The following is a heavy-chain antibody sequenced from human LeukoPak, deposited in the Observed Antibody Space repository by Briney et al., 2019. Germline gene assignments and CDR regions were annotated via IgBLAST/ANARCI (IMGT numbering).Heavy chain of an antibody. Sequence: SETLSLTCTVSDGSVSSCYWSWIRQPPGKGLEWIGYIYFSGTTNYNPSLKSRVAISVDTSKNQFSLKLSSVTAADTALYYCARHPPRESRGNAFDIWGQGTVVTVSS. CDR3: ARHPPRESRGNAFDI. D-gene: IGHD5-24*01. V-gene: IGHV4-59*08. J-gene: IGHJ3*02. CDR2: IYFSGTT. CDR1: DGSVSSCY.